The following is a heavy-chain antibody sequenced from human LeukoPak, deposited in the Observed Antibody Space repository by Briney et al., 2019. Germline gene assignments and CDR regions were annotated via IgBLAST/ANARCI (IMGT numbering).Heavy chain of an antibody. Sequence: GGSLRLSCAASGFNIDDYYMSWIRQAPGKGLEWVSHISLSGGTIHYADSVKGRFTISRDNAQNSLYLQMNSLRAEDTAVYYCTRGSYGDYEYWGQGTLVTVSS. CDR3: TRGSYGDYEY. CDR2: ISLSGGTI. J-gene: IGHJ4*02. D-gene: IGHD4-17*01. CDR1: GFNIDDYY. V-gene: IGHV3-11*04.